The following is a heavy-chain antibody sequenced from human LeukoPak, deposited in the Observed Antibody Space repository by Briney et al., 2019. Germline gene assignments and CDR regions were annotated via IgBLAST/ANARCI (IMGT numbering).Heavy chain of an antibody. CDR1: GFTFSSYA. V-gene: IGHV3-23*01. CDR3: AKGVTATRPDYFDN. J-gene: IGHJ4*02. Sequence: GGSLRLSCAASGFTFSSYAMSWVRQAPGKGPEWVSTISGSASSTYNAESVRGRFTVSRDNSKNTLSLQMNSLTAEDTAVYFCAKGVTATRPDYFDNWGQGTLVSVSS. D-gene: IGHD1-20*01. CDR2: ISGSASST.